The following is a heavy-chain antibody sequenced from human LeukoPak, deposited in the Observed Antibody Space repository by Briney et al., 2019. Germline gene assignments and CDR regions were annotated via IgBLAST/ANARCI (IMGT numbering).Heavy chain of an antibody. D-gene: IGHD6-19*01. CDR1: GFTVSSSY. V-gene: IGHV3-66*01. J-gene: IGHJ4*02. CDR2: IYSGGST. CDR3: ARDDIAVAGQDY. Sequence: GGSLRLSCAASGFTVSSSYMTWVRQAPGKGLEWVSVIYSGGSTYYADSVKGRFTISRDNSKNTLYLQLNSLRAEDTAVYYCARDDIAVAGQDYWGQGTLVTVSS.